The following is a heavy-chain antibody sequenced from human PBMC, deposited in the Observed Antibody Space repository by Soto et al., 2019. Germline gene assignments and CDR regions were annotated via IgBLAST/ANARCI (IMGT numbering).Heavy chain of an antibody. D-gene: IGHD2-21*02. J-gene: IGHJ6*02. CDR1: GGAFSSYA. CDR3: ARGGGGNFGPGNYYYYYYGMDV. CDR2: IIPIFGTA. Sequence: SVKVSCKASGGAFSSYAISWVRQAPGQGLEWMGGIIPIFGTANYAQKFQGRVTITADESTSTAYMELSSLRSEDTAVYYCARGGGGNFGPGNYYYYYYGMDVWGQGTTVTVSS. V-gene: IGHV1-69*13.